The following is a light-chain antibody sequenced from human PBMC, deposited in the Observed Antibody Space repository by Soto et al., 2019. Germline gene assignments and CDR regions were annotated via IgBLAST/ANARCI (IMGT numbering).Light chain of an antibody. CDR3: QQYTNWPPYT. J-gene: IGKJ2*01. CDR1: QSVSSN. Sequence: EIVMTQSPATLSVSPGERATLSCRASQSVSSNLAWYQQQPGQAPRLLIYGASTRATGIPARCSGSGSGTEFTLTISSLQSEDFAVYYCQQYTNWPPYTFGQGTKLEIK. CDR2: GAS. V-gene: IGKV3-15*01.